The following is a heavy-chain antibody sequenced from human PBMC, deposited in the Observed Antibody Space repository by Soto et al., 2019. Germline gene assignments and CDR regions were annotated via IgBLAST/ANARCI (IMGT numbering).Heavy chain of an antibody. CDR3: VRSVPAATWQYIGMDV. D-gene: IGHD2-2*01. J-gene: IGHJ6*02. CDR2: IYHSGTF. V-gene: IGHV4-4*02. Sequence: QVRLQESGPGLVEPSGTLSLTCAVSGDSVSSSSCWSWVRQAPGKGLEWIGEIYHSGTFNYNPSLASRVSVSVDMSRIQLSLNLNSVTAADTAVYYCVRSVPAATWQYIGMDVWGQGTTVTVSS. CDR1: GDSVSSSSC.